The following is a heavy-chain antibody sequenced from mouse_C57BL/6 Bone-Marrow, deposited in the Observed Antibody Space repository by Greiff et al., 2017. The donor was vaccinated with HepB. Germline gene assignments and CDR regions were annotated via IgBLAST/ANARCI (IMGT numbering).Heavy chain of an antibody. CDR1: GFNIKDDY. D-gene: IGHD2-4*01. Sequence: VQLKQSGAELVRPGASVKLSCTASGFNIKDDYMHWVKQRPEQGLEWIGWIDPENGDTEYASKFQGKATITADTSSNTAYLQLSSLTSEDTAVYYCTTDDYGFAYWGQGTRVTVSA. J-gene: IGHJ3*01. V-gene: IGHV14-4*01. CDR2: IDPENGDT. CDR3: TTDDYGFAY.